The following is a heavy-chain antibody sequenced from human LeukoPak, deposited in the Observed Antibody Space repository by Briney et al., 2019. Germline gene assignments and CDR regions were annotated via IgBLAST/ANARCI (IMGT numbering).Heavy chain of an antibody. CDR2: ISSSSSTI. J-gene: IGHJ4*02. D-gene: IGHD6-13*01. Sequence: GGSLRLSCAASGFTFSSYSMNWVRQAPGKGLEWVSYISSSSSTIYYADSVKGRSTISRDNAKNSLYLQMNSLRAEDTAVYYCARDPDTGYSSSWGLDYWGQGTLVTVSS. CDR3: ARDPDTGYSSSWGLDY. CDR1: GFTFSSYS. V-gene: IGHV3-48*01.